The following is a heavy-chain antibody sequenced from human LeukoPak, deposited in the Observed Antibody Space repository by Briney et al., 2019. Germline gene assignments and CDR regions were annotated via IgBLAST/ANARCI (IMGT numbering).Heavy chain of an antibody. J-gene: IGHJ4*02. V-gene: IGHV3-23*01. CDR3: AKGMVVAAHLFDY. CDR2: ISGSGGST. Sequence: SGRSLSLSWAASGFTFSSYAMSWVRQAPGKGLEWVSAISGSGGSTYYADSGKGRFTISRDNSKNTVYMQMNSLRAEDTAVYYCAKGMVVAAHLFDYWGQGILVTVSS. D-gene: IGHD2-15*01. CDR1: GFTFSSYA.